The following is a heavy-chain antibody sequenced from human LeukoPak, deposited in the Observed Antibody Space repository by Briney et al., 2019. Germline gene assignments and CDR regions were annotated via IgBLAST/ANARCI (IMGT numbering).Heavy chain of an antibody. CDR2: ISGSGGST. Sequence: GGSLRLSCAASGFTFSSYAMSWVRQAPGKGLEWASVISGSGGSTYYADSVKGRFTISRDNSKNSLYLQMNSLRAEDTAVYYCAKVMSGADFDYWGQGTLVTVSS. D-gene: IGHD2-8*01. CDR1: GFTFSSYA. V-gene: IGHV3-23*01. CDR3: AKVMSGADFDY. J-gene: IGHJ4*02.